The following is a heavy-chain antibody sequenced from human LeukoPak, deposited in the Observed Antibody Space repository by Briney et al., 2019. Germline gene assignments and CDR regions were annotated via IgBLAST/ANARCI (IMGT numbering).Heavy chain of an antibody. CDR2: ISGSGGST. D-gene: IGHD6-25*01. V-gene: IGHV3-23*01. J-gene: IGHJ4*02. CDR1: GFTFSSYA. Sequence: PGGSLRLSCAASGFTFSSYAMSWVRQAPGKGLEWVSGISGSGGSTYYADSVKGRFTISRDNSKNTLYLQMNSLRVEDTAVYYCAKDGGAKRYFDYWGQGTLVTVSS. CDR3: AKDGGAKRYFDY.